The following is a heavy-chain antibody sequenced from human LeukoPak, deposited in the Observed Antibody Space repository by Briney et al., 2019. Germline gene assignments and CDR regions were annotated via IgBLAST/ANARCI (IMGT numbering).Heavy chain of an antibody. V-gene: IGHV4-34*01. CDR3: ARGQLGHRTWFDP. J-gene: IGHJ5*02. Sequence: SETLSLTCAVYGGSFSGYYWSWIRQPPGKGLEWIGEINHSGSTNYNPSLKSRVTISVDTSKNQFSLKLSSVTAADTAVYYCARGQLGHRTWFDPRGQGTLVTVSS. CDR2: INHSGST. CDR1: GGSFSGYY. D-gene: IGHD1-7*01.